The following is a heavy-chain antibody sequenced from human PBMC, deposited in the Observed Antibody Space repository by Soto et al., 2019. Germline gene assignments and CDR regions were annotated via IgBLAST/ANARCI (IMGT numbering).Heavy chain of an antibody. J-gene: IGHJ4*02. Sequence: VQLVESGGGLVKPGGSLRLSCAASGFTFSDYSMTWVRQAPGKGLEWVSSISSTSIYIFYADSVKGRFTISRDNAKNSLYLQMNSLRAEDTAVYYCARDANLVDSWGQGTLVIVSS. V-gene: IGHV3-21*01. D-gene: IGHD2-15*01. CDR3: ARDANLVDS. CDR2: ISSTSIYI. CDR1: GFTFSDYS.